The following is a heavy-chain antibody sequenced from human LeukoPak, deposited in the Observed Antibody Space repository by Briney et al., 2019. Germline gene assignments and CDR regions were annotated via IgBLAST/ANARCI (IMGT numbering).Heavy chain of an antibody. Sequence: PSETLSLTCIVSGGSISGNYCNWIRQPAGKGLEWIGRISSSGSINYNPSLQSRVTMSVNTSKNQFSLKLSSVTAADTAIYYCANTPYGDYNNWFDPWGLGVLVTVSS. V-gene: IGHV4-4*07. CDR3: ANTPYGDYNNWFDP. CDR2: ISSSGSI. CDR1: GGSISGNY. J-gene: IGHJ5*02. D-gene: IGHD4-17*01.